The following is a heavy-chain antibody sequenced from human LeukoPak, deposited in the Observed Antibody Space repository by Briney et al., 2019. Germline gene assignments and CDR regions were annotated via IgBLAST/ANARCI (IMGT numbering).Heavy chain of an antibody. J-gene: IGHJ3*02. Sequence: GGSLRLSCAASGFSFGSYAMSWVRQAPGKGLEWVSEISGSVSGSGDSTHYADSVKGRFTISRDNSKKTLFLQMNSLRAEGTAVYYCAKGKVNHDGALDIWGQGTVVTVSS. D-gene: IGHD3-16*01. V-gene: IGHV3-23*01. CDR1: GFSFGSYA. CDR3: AKGKVNHDGALDI. CDR2: ISGSVSGSGDST.